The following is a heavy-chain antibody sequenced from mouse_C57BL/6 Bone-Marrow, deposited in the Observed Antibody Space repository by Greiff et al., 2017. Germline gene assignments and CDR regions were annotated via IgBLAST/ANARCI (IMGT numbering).Heavy chain of an antibody. V-gene: IGHV14-4*01. Sequence: EVQLQQSGAELVRPGASVKLSCTASGFNIKDDYMHWVKQRPEQGLEWIGWIDPENGDTEYASKFQGKATITADTSSNTAYLQLNSLTSEDSAVYYCAREWYFDVWGTGTTVTVSS. CDR2: IDPENGDT. CDR3: AREWYFDV. J-gene: IGHJ1*03. CDR1: GFNIKDDY.